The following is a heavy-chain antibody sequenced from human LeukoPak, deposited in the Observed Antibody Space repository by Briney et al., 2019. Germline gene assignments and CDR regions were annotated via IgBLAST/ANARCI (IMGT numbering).Heavy chain of an antibody. CDR3: ARRGSSWTDINPVDN. CDR2: IYYSGST. D-gene: IGHD6-13*01. Sequence: PSETLSLTCTVSGGSISSSSYYWGWIRQPPGKGLEWIGSIYYSGSTYYNPSLKSRVTISVDTSKNQFSLKLSSVTAADTAVYYCARRGSSWTDINPVDNWGQGTLVTVS. V-gene: IGHV4-39*01. CDR1: GGSISSSSYY. J-gene: IGHJ4*02.